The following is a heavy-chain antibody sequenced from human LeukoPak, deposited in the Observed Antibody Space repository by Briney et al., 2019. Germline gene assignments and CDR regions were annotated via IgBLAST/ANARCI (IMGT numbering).Heavy chain of an antibody. D-gene: IGHD6-19*01. CDR3: ARDGSSGWYWVDY. J-gene: IGHJ4*02. CDR2: INWNGGST. V-gene: IGHV3-20*04. Sequence: GGSLRLSCAASGFTFDDYGMSWVRQAPGKGLEWVSGINWNGGSTGYADSVKGRFTISRDNSKNTLYLQMNSLRAEDTAVYYCARDGSSGWYWVDYWGQGTLVTVSS. CDR1: GFTFDDYG.